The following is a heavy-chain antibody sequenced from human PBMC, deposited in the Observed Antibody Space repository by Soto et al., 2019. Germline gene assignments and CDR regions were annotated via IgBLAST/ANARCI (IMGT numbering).Heavy chain of an antibody. CDR2: MNPNSGNT. CDR3: ARASIAARRGLYWFDP. Sequence: QVQLVQSGAEVKKPGASVKVSCKASGYTFTSYDINWVRQATGQGLEWMGWMNPNSGNTGYAQKFQGRVTMTRNTSLSTAYMELSSLRSEDTAVHYCARASIAARRGLYWFDPWGQGTLVTVSS. V-gene: IGHV1-8*01. J-gene: IGHJ5*02. CDR1: GYTFTSYD. D-gene: IGHD6-6*01.